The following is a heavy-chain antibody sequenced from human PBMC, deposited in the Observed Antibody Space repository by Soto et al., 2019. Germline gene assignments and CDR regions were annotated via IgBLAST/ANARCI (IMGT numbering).Heavy chain of an antibody. CDR1: GFTFSSYA. CDR2: ITGSGDST. CDR3: AKDSRAAALRSCFDY. J-gene: IGHJ4*02. D-gene: IGHD6-13*01. V-gene: IGHV3-23*01. Sequence: PGGSLRLSCAASGFTFSSYAMSWVRQAPGKGLEWVSAITGSGDSTYYADSVKDRFTVSRDNSKNTLYLQMNSLRAEDTAVYYCAKDSRAAALRSCFDYWGQGTLVTVSS.